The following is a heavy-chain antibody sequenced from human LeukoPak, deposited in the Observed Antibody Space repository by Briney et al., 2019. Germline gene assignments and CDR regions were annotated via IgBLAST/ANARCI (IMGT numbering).Heavy chain of an antibody. V-gene: IGHV1-2*02. D-gene: IGHD3-10*01. J-gene: IGHJ4*02. CDR3: AREGPGTMVRGVIQELDY. CDR2: INPNSGGT. CDR1: GYTFTGYY. Sequence: ASVKVSCKASGYTFTGYYMHWVRQAPGQGLEWMGWINPNSGGTNYAQKFQGRVTMTRDTSISTAYMELSRLRSDDTAVYYCAREGPGTMVRGVIQELDYWGQGTLVTVSS.